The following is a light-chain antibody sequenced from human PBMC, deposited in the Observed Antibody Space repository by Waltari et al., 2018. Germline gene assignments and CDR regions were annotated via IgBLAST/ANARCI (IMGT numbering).Light chain of an antibody. J-gene: IGLJ3*02. CDR2: ANT. Sequence: QSVLTQPPSVSGAPGQRVIISCTGSSSNIGTGHDVHWYQQLPGTAPKPLISANTNRPSGVPDRFSAAKSGTSASLAITGRQAEDEADYYCQSYDSSLSGRVFGGGTKLTVL. V-gene: IGLV1-40*01. CDR3: QSYDSSLSGRV. CDR1: SSNIGTGHD.